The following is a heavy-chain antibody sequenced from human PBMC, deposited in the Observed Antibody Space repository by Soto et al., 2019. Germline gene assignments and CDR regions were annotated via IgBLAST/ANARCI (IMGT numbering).Heavy chain of an antibody. V-gene: IGHV3-7*05. CDR1: GVTFNIYL. D-gene: IGHD6-13*01. Sequence: PGGSPRLCCAASGVTFNIYLMTWFRQAPGKGLEWAPNIDQDGSEKYYVDSVKGRFTISRDNAKNSLYLQMNSLRAEDTAVYYCASSARRAAAPNYYYYYGMDVWGQGTTVTVSS. CDR2: IDQDGSEK. J-gene: IGHJ6*02. CDR3: ASSARRAAAPNYYYYYGMDV.